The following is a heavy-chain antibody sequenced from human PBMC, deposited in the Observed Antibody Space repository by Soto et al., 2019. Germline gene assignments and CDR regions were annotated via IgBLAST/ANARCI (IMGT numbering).Heavy chain of an antibody. CDR2: INAGNGNT. V-gene: IGHV1-3*01. Sequence: QVQLVQSGAEVKKPGASVKVSCKASGYTFTSYAMHRVRQAPGQRLEWMGWINAGNGNTKYSQKFQGRVTITRDTSASTAYMELSSLRSEDTAVYYCAGDPGYSYGYNWGQGTLVTVSS. D-gene: IGHD5-18*01. CDR1: GYTFTSYA. CDR3: AGDPGYSYGYN. J-gene: IGHJ4*02.